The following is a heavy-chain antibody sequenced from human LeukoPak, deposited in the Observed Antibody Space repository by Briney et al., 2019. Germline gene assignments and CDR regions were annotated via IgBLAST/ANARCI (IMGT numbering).Heavy chain of an antibody. V-gene: IGHV1-69*13. CDR2: IIPIFGTA. CDR1: GGTFSSYA. Sequence: ASVKVSCKASGGTFSSYAISWVRQAPGQGLEWMGGIIPIFGTANYAQKFQGRVTITADESTSTAYMELSSLRSEDTAVYYCASLRDGYSPDYWGQGTLVTVSS. CDR3: ASLRDGYSPDY. D-gene: IGHD5-24*01. J-gene: IGHJ4*02.